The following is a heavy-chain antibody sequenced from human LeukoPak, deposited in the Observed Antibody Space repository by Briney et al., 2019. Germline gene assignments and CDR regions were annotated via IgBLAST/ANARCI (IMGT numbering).Heavy chain of an antibody. Sequence: SETLSLTCAVYGGSFRGYSWNWIRQPPGKGLEWIGEINHSGSTNYNPSLKNRVTISVDTSKNQFSLKLSSVTAADTAVYYCARAGGRPHWYFDLWGRGTLVTVSS. D-gene: IGHD1-14*01. CDR3: ARAGGRPHWYFDL. CDR2: INHSGST. CDR1: GGSFRGYS. J-gene: IGHJ2*01. V-gene: IGHV4-34*01.